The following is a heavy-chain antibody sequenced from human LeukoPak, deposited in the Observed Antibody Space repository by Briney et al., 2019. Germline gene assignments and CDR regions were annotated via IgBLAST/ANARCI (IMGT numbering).Heavy chain of an antibody. V-gene: IGHV4-59*12. CDR3: ARAAMVRGRRYYYYGMDV. D-gene: IGHD3-10*01. Sequence: SETLSLTCTVSGGSIRGYYWSWIRQPPGKGLEWIGYIYYSGNTNYNPSLKSRVTISVDTSKNQFSLKLSSVTAADTAVYYCARAAMVRGRRYYYYGMDVWGQGTTVTVSS. CDR2: IYYSGNT. J-gene: IGHJ6*02. CDR1: GGSIRGYY.